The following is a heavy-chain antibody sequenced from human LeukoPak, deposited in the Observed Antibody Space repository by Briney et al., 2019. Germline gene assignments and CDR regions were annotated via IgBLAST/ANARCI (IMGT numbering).Heavy chain of an antibody. CDR3: ARVVHYGSGSSYYFDY. J-gene: IGHJ4*02. CDR2: IYPGDSDT. Sequence: GESLKISCKGSGYSFTSYWIGWVRQMPRKGLEWMGIIYPGDSDTRYSPSFQGQVTISADKSISTAYLQWSSLKASDTAMYYCARVVHYGSGSSYYFDYWGQGTLVTVSS. D-gene: IGHD3-10*01. CDR1: GYSFTSYW. V-gene: IGHV5-51*01.